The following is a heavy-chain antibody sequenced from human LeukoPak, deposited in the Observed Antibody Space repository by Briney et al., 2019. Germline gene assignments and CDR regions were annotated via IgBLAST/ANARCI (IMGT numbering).Heavy chain of an antibody. CDR1: GFTFSIYS. D-gene: IGHD5-24*01. Sequence: GGSLRLSCAASGFTFSIYSMNWVRQAPGKGLEWVSYISSSSSTIYYADSVKGRFTISRDNAKNSLYLQMNSLRAEDTAVYYCARGGDGYNKLPDYWGQGTLVTVSS. V-gene: IGHV3-48*01. CDR2: ISSSSSTI. J-gene: IGHJ4*02. CDR3: ARGGDGYNKLPDY.